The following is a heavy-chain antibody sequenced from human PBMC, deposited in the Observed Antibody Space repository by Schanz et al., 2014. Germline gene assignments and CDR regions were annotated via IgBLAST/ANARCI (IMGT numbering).Heavy chain of an antibody. D-gene: IGHD3-10*02. CDR3: AKNQYDDVDLSSFYFDF. V-gene: IGHV3-21*04. CDR1: GFAFSSFA. CDR2: ISTSGTYM. Sequence: EVKMVESGGGLVKPGGSLRLSCAASGFAFSSFAMTWVRQAPGRGLEWVSSISTSGTYMYIADSLKGRLTISRDDAKNTLYLQMNSLRPEDTAIYYCAKNQYDDVDLSSFYFDFWGQGTLVTVSS. J-gene: IGHJ4*02.